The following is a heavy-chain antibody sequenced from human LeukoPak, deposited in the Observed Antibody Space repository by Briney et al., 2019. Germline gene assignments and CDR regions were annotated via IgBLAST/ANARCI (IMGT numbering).Heavy chain of an antibody. V-gene: IGHV4-59*12. CDR1: GGSISSYY. CDR3: ASLRVPGDFDY. J-gene: IGHJ4*02. CDR2: IYHSGNT. D-gene: IGHD3-16*01. Sequence: SETLSLTCTVSGGSISSYYWGWIRQPPGKGLEWIGNIYHSGNTYYNSSLKSRVTISVDTSKNQFSLRLTSVTAADTAVYYCASLRVPGDFDYWGQGTLVTVSS.